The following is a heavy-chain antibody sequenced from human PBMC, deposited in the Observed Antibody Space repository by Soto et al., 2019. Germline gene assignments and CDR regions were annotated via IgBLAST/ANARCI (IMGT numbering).Heavy chain of an antibody. CDR2: MNPNSGNT. Sequence: GASVKVSCKASGYTFTSYDINWVRQATGQGLEWMGWMNPNSGNTGYAQKFQGRVTMTRNTNISTDYMELSSLRSDDTAVYYCARSYRGGATGYHFDDWRQGTLVTVSS. CDR3: ARSYRGGATGYHFDD. V-gene: IGHV1-8*01. CDR1: GYTFTSYD. D-gene: IGHD1-26*01. J-gene: IGHJ4*02.